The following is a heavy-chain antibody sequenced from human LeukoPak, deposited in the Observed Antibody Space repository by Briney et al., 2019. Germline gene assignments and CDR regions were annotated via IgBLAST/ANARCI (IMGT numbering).Heavy chain of an antibody. V-gene: IGHV1-18*01. J-gene: IGHJ5*02. CDR3: ARDPGYCRTTTCPNWFDP. D-gene: IGHD2-2*03. CDR1: GYSFTSFG. CDR2: ISVYNDNA. Sequence: ASVKVSCKASGYSFTSFGFTWVRQAPGQGLEWMGWISVYNDNAKYSQNFQGRVTLTTDAYTSTASMELRSLRVDDTAVYYCARDPGYCRTTTCPNWFDPWGQGTLVTVSS.